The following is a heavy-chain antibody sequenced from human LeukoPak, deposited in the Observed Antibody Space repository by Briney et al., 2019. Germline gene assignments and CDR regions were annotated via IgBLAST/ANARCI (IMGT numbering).Heavy chain of an antibody. Sequence: GASVKVSCKASGHTFSDYYLHWVRQAPGQGLEWMGWINPNSGDTNSTQKFQGRVTMTRGTSSSLSYMELRSLTVDDTAVYYCARIVLPGRPKTSYASWGQGTLVTVSS. D-gene: IGHD2-2*01. V-gene: IGHV1-2*02. CDR1: GHTFSDYY. CDR3: ARIVLPGRPKTSYAS. J-gene: IGHJ4*02. CDR2: INPNSGDT.